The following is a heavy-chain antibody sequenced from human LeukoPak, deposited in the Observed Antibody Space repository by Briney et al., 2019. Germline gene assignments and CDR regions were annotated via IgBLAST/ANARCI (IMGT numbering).Heavy chain of an antibody. J-gene: IGHJ6*02. CDR3: ARDLMDYDVSTGLHHYYMDV. CDR2: MRYDGSNK. V-gene: IGHV3-30*02. D-gene: IGHD3-9*01. CDR1: GFTFSSYG. Sequence: GGSLRLSCAASGFTFSSYGMHWVRQAPGKGLEWVAFMRYDGSNKYYADSVKGRFTISRDNSKNTLYLQMNSLRAEDTAVYYCARDLMDYDVSTGLHHYYMDVWGQGTTVTVSS.